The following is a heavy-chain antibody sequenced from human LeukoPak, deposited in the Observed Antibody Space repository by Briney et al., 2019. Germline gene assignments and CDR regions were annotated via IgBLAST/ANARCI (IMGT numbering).Heavy chain of an antibody. V-gene: IGHV3-66*02. CDR2: IYSGGST. J-gene: IGHJ4*02. Sequence: GGSLRLSCAASGFTVSSNYMSWVRQAPGKGLEWVSVIYSGGSTYYADSVKGRFTISRDNSKNTLYLQMNSLRAEDTAVYYCTMTYYDILTGYFDFDYWGQGTLVTVSS. CDR3: TMTYYDILTGYFDFDY. CDR1: GFTVSSNY. D-gene: IGHD3-9*01.